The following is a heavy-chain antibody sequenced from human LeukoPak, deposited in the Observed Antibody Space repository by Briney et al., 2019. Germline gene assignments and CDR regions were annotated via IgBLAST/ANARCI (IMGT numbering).Heavy chain of an antibody. CDR1: GYSISSGF. Sequence: PSETLSLTCTVSGYSISSGFHWGWIRQPPGKGLEWVSRISGSDGSTDYADSVKGRFTISRDNSKNTLYLQMNSLRVEDTAVYYCAKSGYNRFDYWGQGTLVTVSS. V-gene: IGHV3-23*01. CDR2: ISGSDGST. J-gene: IGHJ4*02. D-gene: IGHD5-24*01. CDR3: AKSGYNRFDY.